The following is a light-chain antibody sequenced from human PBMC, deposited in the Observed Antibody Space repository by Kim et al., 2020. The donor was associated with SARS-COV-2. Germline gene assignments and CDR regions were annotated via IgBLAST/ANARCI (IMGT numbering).Light chain of an antibody. J-gene: IGKJ4*01. V-gene: IGKV3-20*01. CDR2: DAS. CDR1: QSVSGSH. CDR3: QQYAASPFT. Sequence: LSPRARANLTCRASQSVSGSHLAWSQQNPGQTPRTLIYDASSRVTGISDRFSGSGSGTDFTLTLSRLQPEDFAVYYCQQYAASPFTFGGGTKVEI.